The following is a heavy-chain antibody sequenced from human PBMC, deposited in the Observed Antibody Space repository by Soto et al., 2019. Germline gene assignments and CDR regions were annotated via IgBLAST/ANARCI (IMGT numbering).Heavy chain of an antibody. CDR2: IYYSGST. CDR1: GGSISSYY. CDR3: ARGDYASAWYFDL. V-gene: IGHV4-59*01. D-gene: IGHD4-17*01. J-gene: IGHJ2*01. Sequence: QVQLQESGPGLVKPSETLSLTCTVSGGSISSYYWNWIRQPPGKGLEWIGYIYYSGSTNYNPSLTSRVTISVDTSKNQFSLKLTSVTAADTAVYYCARGDYASAWYFDLWGRGTLVTVSS.